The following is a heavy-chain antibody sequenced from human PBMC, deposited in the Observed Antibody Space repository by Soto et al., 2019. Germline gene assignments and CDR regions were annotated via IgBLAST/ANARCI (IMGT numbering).Heavy chain of an antibody. J-gene: IGHJ3*02. Sequence: PSETLSLTCTVSGGSISSNSHYWGWIRQPPGKGLEWIGSIYYSGNTYYNSSLKSRVTISVDTSQNQFSLKLSSVTAADTAVYFCARPAGFSSSWYSAFTFDIWGPGTLVTVS. CDR3: ARPAGFSSSWYSAFTFDI. D-gene: IGHD6-13*01. CDR1: GGSISSNSHY. CDR2: IYYSGNT. V-gene: IGHV4-39*01.